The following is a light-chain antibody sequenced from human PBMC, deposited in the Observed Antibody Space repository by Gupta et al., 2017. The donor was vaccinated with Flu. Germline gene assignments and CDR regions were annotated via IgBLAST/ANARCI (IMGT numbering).Light chain of an antibody. Sequence: IQLTQSPSFLSASVGDRVAIPCRASQGISHSLAWYQQKSGEGPKLLIYAVSTLHTAVPSRFSGSGSGTEFTLTISRLQPEDFGIYYCQLVYPFPVTFGGGTKVEVK. CDR1: QGISHS. CDR3: QLVYPFPVT. J-gene: IGKJ4*01. CDR2: AVS. V-gene: IGKV1-9*01.